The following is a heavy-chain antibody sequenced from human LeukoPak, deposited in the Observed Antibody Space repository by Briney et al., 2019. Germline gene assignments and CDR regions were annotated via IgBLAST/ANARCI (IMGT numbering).Heavy chain of an antibody. Sequence: GRSLRLSCAASGFTFSSYAVHWVRQAPGKGLEWVAVISYDGSNKYYADSVKGRFTISRDNSKNTLYLQMNSLRAEDTAVYYCARGSGSFRTIYFDYWGQGTLVTVSS. J-gene: IGHJ4*02. CDR1: GFTFSSYA. D-gene: IGHD1-26*01. V-gene: IGHV3-30-3*01. CDR3: ARGSGSFRTIYFDY. CDR2: ISYDGSNK.